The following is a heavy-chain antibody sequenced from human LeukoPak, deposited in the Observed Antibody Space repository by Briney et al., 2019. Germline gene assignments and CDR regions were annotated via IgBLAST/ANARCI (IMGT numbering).Heavy chain of an antibody. V-gene: IGHV1-69*04. Sequence: GASVKVSCKASGGTFSSYAISWVRQAPGQGLEWMGRIIPILGIANYAQKFQGRVTITADKSTSTAYMEQSSLRSEDTAVYYCARDEIQRPPTDAFDIWGQGTMVTVSS. CDR3: ARDEIQRPPTDAFDI. J-gene: IGHJ3*02. D-gene: IGHD5-18*01. CDR2: IIPILGIA. CDR1: GGTFSSYA.